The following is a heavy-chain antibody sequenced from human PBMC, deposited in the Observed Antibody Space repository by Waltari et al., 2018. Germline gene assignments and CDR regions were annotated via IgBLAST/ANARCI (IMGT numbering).Heavy chain of an antibody. CDR3: TRNALYYETNGPQRGGEY. CDR2: IKEDGRET. J-gene: IGHJ4*02. D-gene: IGHD3-22*01. V-gene: IGHV3-7*01. Sequence: EVQLVASGGGLVQTGGSLKLSCEASGFTFRSPGLDWVSSAAGKGLDWVASIKEDGRETYCADSLKGRCTISRDNVNNSLYLQMNGLRAEDTAVYHCTRNALYYETNGPQRGGEYWGQGTLVTVSS. CDR1: GFTFRSPG.